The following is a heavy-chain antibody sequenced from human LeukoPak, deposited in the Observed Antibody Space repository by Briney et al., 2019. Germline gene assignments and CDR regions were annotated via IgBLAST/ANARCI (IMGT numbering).Heavy chain of an antibody. V-gene: IGHV3-30-3*01. CDR1: GFTFSSYA. D-gene: IGHD6-6*01. J-gene: IGHJ4*02. Sequence: GGSLRLSCAASGFTFSSYAMHWVRQAPGKGLEWVAVISYDGSNKYYADSVKGRFTISRDNSKNTLYLQMNSLRAEDTAVYYCASLAPARPVDYWDQGTLVTVSS. CDR2: ISYDGSNK. CDR3: ASLAPARPVDY.